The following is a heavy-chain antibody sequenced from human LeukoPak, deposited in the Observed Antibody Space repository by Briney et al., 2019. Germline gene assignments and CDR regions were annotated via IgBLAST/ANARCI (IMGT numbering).Heavy chain of an antibody. CDR2: ISSSSSYI. V-gene: IGHV3-21*01. CDR3: ARELPYYMDV. Sequence: PGGSLRLSCAASGFTFSSYAMSWVRQAPGKGLEWVSSISSSSSYIYYADSVKGRFTISRDNAKNSLYLQMNSLRAEDTAVYYCARELPYYMDVWGKGTTVTVSS. J-gene: IGHJ6*03. CDR1: GFTFSSYA.